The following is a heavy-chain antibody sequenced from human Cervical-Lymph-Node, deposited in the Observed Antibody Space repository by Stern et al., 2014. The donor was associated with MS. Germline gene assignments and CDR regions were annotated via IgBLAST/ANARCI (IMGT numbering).Heavy chain of an antibody. CDR3: ARYTVRDWFDP. V-gene: IGHV4-34*01. D-gene: IGHD4-17*01. CDR1: GGSFSGYY. CDR2: INHSGNT. Sequence: QVQLQQWGAGLLKPSETLSLTCAVYGGSFSGYYWSWIRQSPGKGLEWIGEINHSGNTNYNPSLKSRVTLSADTSRSQFSLKLGSVTAADTAVYYCARYTVRDWFDPWGQGTLV. J-gene: IGHJ5*02.